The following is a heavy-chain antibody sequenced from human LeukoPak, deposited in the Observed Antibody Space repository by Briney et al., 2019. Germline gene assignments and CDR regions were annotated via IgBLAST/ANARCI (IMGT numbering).Heavy chain of an antibody. J-gene: IGHJ4*02. CDR1: GGSITSNH. V-gene: IGHV4-4*02. D-gene: IGHD6-19*01. Sequence: SETLSLTCTVSGGSITSNHWSWVRQPPGKGLEWIGQVHHSGGTSYNPSLRSRVTISIDKSENQFSLKLNSVTAADTAVYYCARLLAVAGPYYFDYWGQGTLVTVSS. CDR2: VHHSGGT. CDR3: ARLLAVAGPYYFDY.